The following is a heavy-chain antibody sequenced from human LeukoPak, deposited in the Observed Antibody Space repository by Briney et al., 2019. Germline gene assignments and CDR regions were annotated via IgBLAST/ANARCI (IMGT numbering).Heavy chain of an antibody. CDR3: ARDYCSGGSRSVFDY. Sequence: ASVKVSCKASGYTFTGYYMHWVRQAPGQGLEWMGWINPNSGGTNYAQKFQGRVTMTRDTSISTAYMELSRLRSDDTAVYYCARDYCSGGSRSVFDYWGQGTLVTVSS. CDR2: INPNSGGT. D-gene: IGHD2-15*01. CDR1: GYTFTGYY. V-gene: IGHV1-2*02. J-gene: IGHJ4*02.